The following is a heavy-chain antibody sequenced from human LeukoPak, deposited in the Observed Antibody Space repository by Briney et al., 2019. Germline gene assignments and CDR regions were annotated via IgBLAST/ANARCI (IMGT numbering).Heavy chain of an antibody. CDR1: GFTFSNYA. V-gene: IGHV3-23*01. J-gene: IGHJ4*02. CDR2: ITGNSDTT. CDR3: AKDRGYYGSGSPDY. D-gene: IGHD3-10*01. Sequence: GGSLRLSCAASGFTFSNYAMSWVRQAPGKGLEWVSAITGNSDTTYYAHPVKGRFTISRDNSRNTLYLQMNSLRAEDTAVYYCAKDRGYYGSGSPDYWGQGTLVTVSS.